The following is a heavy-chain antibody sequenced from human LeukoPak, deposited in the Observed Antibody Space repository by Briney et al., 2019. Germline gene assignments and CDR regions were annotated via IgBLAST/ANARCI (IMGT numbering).Heavy chain of an antibody. Sequence: PSETLSLTCAVYGGSFSGYYWSWIRQPPGKGLEWIGYIYYSGSTNYNPSLKSRVTISVDTSKNQFSLKLSSVTAADTVVYYCARGAPIVVVPAAPFDPWGQGTLVTVSS. CDR1: GGSFSGYY. CDR2: IYYSGST. J-gene: IGHJ5*02. V-gene: IGHV4-59*01. CDR3: ARGAPIVVVPAAPFDP. D-gene: IGHD2-2*01.